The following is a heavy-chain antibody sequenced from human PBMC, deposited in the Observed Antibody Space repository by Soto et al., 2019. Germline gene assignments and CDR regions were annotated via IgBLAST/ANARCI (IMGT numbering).Heavy chain of an antibody. CDR3: SRERDRTHLYFDS. CDR2: ISFNGNTK. D-gene: IGHD2-8*01. CDR1: GFNFSSSV. J-gene: IGHJ4*02. V-gene: IGHV3-30-3*01. Sequence: QVQLVESGGGVVQPGKSLRLSCAGSGFNFSSSVLHWVRQAPGKGLEWVAVISFNGNTKFYADSVKGRFIISRDDSKNSLYLQMTSLRPDDTAVYYCSRERDRTHLYFDSWGQGTLVTVSS.